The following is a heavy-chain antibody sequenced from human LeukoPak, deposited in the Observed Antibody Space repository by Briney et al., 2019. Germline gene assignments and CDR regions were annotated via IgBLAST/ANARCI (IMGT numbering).Heavy chain of an antibody. D-gene: IGHD1-26*01. V-gene: IGHV3-72*01. Sequence: PGGSLRLSCAASGFTFSDHYMDWVRQAPGKGLEWVGRIRNKANRYTTEYAASVKGRFTFSRDDSKNSLYLQVNSLKTEDTAMDYCARTSGSYSGGAFDIWGRGTMVTVSS. CDR1: GFTFSDHY. J-gene: IGHJ3*02. CDR2: IRNKANRYTT. CDR3: ARTSGSYSGGAFDI.